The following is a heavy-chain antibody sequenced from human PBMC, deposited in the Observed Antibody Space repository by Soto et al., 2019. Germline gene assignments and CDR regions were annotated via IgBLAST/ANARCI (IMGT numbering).Heavy chain of an antibody. V-gene: IGHV1-69*01. CDR1: GGTFSSYA. Sequence: QVQLVQSGAEVKKPGSSEKVSCKASGGTFSSYAISWVRQAPGQGLEWMGGIIPIFGTANYAQKFQGRVTITADESTSTAYMELSSLRSEDTAVYYCGRSWYYYYGMDVWGQGTTVTVSS. J-gene: IGHJ6*02. CDR3: GRSWYYYYGMDV. CDR2: IIPIFGTA. D-gene: IGHD6-13*01.